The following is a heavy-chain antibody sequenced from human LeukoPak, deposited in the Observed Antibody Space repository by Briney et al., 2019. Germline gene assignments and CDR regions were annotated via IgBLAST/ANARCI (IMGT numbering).Heavy chain of an antibody. CDR2: INTDTGNP. Sequence: ASVKVSCKASGYTFTTYAMNWVRQAPGQGLEWMGWINTDTGNPAYAQGFTGRFVFSLDTSGSTAYLQISSLKAEDTAVYYCARAARYCSGGSCLSPRVFDIWGQGTMVTVSS. CDR1: GYTFTTYA. D-gene: IGHD2-15*01. CDR3: ARAARYCSGGSCLSPRVFDI. V-gene: IGHV7-4-1*02. J-gene: IGHJ3*02.